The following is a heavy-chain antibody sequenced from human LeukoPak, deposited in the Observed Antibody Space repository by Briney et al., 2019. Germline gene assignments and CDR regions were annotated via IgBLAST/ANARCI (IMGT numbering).Heavy chain of an antibody. J-gene: IGHJ5*02. Sequence: GGSLRLSCAASGFTFSNYGMQWARQAPGKGLEWVGVIWYDGSNVKYPDSVKGRFTISRDNSKNMMYLQMNSLRAEDTAVYYCARDLDTSGYCSYFDPWGQGTLVTVSS. CDR1: GFTFSNYG. CDR2: IWYDGSNV. CDR3: ARDLDTSGYCSYFDP. D-gene: IGHD3-22*01. V-gene: IGHV3-33*01.